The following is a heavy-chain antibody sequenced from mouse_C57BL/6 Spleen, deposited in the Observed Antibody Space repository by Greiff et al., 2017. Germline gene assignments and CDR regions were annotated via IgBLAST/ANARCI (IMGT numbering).Heavy chain of an antibody. V-gene: IGHV5-17*01. D-gene: IGHD2-4*01. Sequence: EVQGVESGGGLVKPGGSLKLSCAASGFTFSDYGMHWVRQAPEKGLEWVAYISSGSSTIYYADTVKGRFTISRDNAKNTLFLQMTSLKSEDTAMYNCARAYDYHPHWYFEVWGTGTTVTVSS. CDR1: GFTFSDYG. J-gene: IGHJ1*03. CDR3: ARAYDYHPHWYFEV. CDR2: ISSGSSTI.